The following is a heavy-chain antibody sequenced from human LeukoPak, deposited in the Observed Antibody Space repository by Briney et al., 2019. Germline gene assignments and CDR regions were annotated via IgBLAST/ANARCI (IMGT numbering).Heavy chain of an antibody. V-gene: IGHV3-48*03. Sequence: GGSLRLSCAASGFTFSSYEMNWARQAPGKGLEWVSYISSSGSTIYYADSVKGRFTISRDNAKNSLYLQMNSLRAEDTAVYYCARVREDAFDIWGQGTMVTVSS. CDR1: GFTFSSYE. J-gene: IGHJ3*02. CDR3: ARVREDAFDI. CDR2: ISSSGSTI.